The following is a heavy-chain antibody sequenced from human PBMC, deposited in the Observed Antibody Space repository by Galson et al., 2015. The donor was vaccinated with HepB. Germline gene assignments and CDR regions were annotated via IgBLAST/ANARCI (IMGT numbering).Heavy chain of an antibody. CDR3: AREGDGGGYYYYYYMDV. CDR2: INSDGSST. D-gene: IGHD3-16*01. V-gene: IGHV3-74*01. J-gene: IGHJ6*03. Sequence: SLRLSCAASGFTFSSYWMHWVRQAPGKGLVWVSRINSDGSSTSCADSVKGRFTISRDNAKNTLYLQMNSLRAEDTAVYYCAREGDGGGYYYYYYMDVWGKGTTVTVSS. CDR1: GFTFSSYW.